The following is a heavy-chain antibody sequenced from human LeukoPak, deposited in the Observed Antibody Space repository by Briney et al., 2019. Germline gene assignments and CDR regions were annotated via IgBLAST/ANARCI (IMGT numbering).Heavy chain of an antibody. J-gene: IGHJ4*02. D-gene: IGHD6-13*01. Sequence: GASVKVSCKASGYTFTGYYMHWVRQAPGQGLEWMGWINPNSGGTNYAQKFQGRVTMTRDTAISTAYMELSRLRSDDTAVYYCARPGYSSSWLQRIWEYWGQGTLVTVSS. CDR3: ARPGYSSSWLQRIWEY. CDR2: INPNSGGT. V-gene: IGHV1-2*02. CDR1: GYTFTGYY.